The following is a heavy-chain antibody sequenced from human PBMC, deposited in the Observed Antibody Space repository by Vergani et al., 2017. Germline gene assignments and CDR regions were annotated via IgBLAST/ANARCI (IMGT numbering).Heavy chain of an antibody. CDR1: GFTFSSYG. CDR2: IWYDGSNK. V-gene: IGHV3-33*08. CDR3: ARDQLYCSGGSCYSGWFDP. D-gene: IGHD2-15*01. Sequence: VQLVESGGGLVKPGGSLRLSCAASGFTFSSYGMHWVRQAPGKGLEWVAVIWYDGSNKYYADSVKGRFTISRDNSKNTLYLQMNSLRAEDTAVYYCARDQLYCSGGSCYSGWFDPWGQGTLVTVSS. J-gene: IGHJ5*02.